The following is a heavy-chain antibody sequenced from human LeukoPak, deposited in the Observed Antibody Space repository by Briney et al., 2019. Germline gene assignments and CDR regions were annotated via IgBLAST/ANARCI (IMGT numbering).Heavy chain of an antibody. CDR1: GGSISSYY. V-gene: IGHV4-59*01. CDR3: ARGADYYYYYYMDV. J-gene: IGHJ6*03. Sequence: SETLSLTCTVSGGSISSYYWSWIRQPPGEGLEWIGYIYYSGSTNYNPSLKSRVTISVDTSKNQFSLKLSSVTAADTAVYYCARGADYYYYYYMDVWGKGTTVTVSS. CDR2: IYYSGST.